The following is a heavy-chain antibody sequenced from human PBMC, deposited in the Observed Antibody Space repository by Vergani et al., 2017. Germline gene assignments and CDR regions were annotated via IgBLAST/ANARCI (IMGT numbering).Heavy chain of an antibody. V-gene: IGHV4-38-2*01. CDR1: GYSIRSANY. Sequence: QVQLQESGPGLVKPSETLSPTCAVSGYSIRSANYWGWIRQTPGKGLEWIGTIHYGGSTYYNPSFKTPVTISVDTYKNQLFLKLTSVTAADTALYYCARHVGYGDSNYSGDWFDPWGQGNLVTVSS. J-gene: IGHJ5*02. D-gene: IGHD4-17*01. CDR2: IHYGGST. CDR3: ARHVGYGDSNYSGDWFDP.